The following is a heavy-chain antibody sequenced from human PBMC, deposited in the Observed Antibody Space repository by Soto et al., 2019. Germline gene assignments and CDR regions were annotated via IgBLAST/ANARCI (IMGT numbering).Heavy chain of an antibody. CDR2: ILYDGSNK. J-gene: IGHJ4*02. CDR3: ARDDEGGSYCDLGY. D-gene: IGHD3-10*01. Sequence: GGSLRLSCEASGFTFSSYIMHWVRQAPGKGLVWVAVILYDGSNKYYADSVKGRFSISRDNSKNTLYLQMNSLRDEDTAVYYCARDDEGGSYCDLGYWGQGTQVTVSS. V-gene: IGHV3-30-3*01. CDR1: GFTFSSYI.